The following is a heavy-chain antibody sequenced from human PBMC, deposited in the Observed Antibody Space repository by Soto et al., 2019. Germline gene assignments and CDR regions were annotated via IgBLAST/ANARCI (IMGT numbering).Heavy chain of an antibody. D-gene: IGHD3-16*02. V-gene: IGHV3-48*03. Sequence: EVQLVESGGGLVQPGGSLRLSCEASGFTFSTYEMNWVRQAPGKGLEWVSYISNTGSTIYYTDSVKGRFTISRDNAKKSLYLQMSSLRVEDTAIYYCARGYLGDYIWGSYLDSWGQGTPVTVSS. CDR1: GFTFSTYE. J-gene: IGHJ5*01. CDR2: ISNTGSTI. CDR3: ARGYLGDYIWGSYLDS.